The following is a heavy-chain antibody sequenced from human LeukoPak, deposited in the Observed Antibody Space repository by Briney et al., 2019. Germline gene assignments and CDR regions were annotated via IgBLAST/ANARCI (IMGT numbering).Heavy chain of an antibody. Sequence: ASVKVSCKASGYTFTSYYMHWVRQAPGQGLEWMGIINPSGGSTSYAQKFQGRVTITRNTSISTAYMELSSLRSEDTAAYYCVWGFWSGPLYWGQGTLVTVSS. CDR1: GYTFTSYY. J-gene: IGHJ4*02. V-gene: IGHV1-46*01. CDR3: VWGFWSGPLY. D-gene: IGHD3-3*01. CDR2: INPSGGST.